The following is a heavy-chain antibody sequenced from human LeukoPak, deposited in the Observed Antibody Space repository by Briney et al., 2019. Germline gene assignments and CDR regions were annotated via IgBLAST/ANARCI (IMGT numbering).Heavy chain of an antibody. Sequence: SETLSLTCAVYGGSFSDYYWSWIRQPPGKGLEWIGEINHSGSTNYNPSLKSRVTISVDTSKNQFSLKLSSVTAADTAVYYCARGVRVGARERYYDYVWGSYRFAPGGMDVWGQGTTVTVSS. CDR2: INHSGST. CDR1: GGSFSDYY. CDR3: ARGVRVGARERYYDYVWGSYRFAPGGMDV. J-gene: IGHJ6*02. V-gene: IGHV4-34*01. D-gene: IGHD3-16*02.